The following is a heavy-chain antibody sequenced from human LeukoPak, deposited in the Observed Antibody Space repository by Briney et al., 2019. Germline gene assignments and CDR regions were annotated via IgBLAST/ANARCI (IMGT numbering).Heavy chain of an antibody. V-gene: IGHV3-23*01. CDR2: VSGSGSST. D-gene: IGHD1-26*01. Sequence: GGTLRLSCAASGFPFSIYAMSCVRQAPGKGLEWVSAVSGSGSSTYYADSVKGRFTISRDNSKNRLYLQMNRMRAEDMAVYYCAKSKTGGSYYGFDYWGQGTLVTVSS. CDR3: AKSKTGGSYYGFDY. J-gene: IGHJ4*02. CDR1: GFPFSIYA.